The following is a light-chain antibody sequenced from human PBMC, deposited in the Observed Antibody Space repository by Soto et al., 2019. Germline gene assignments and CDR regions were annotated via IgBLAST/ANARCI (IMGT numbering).Light chain of an antibody. CDR3: TSYAGSNNL. CDR2: EVS. Sequence: QSALTQPPSASGSPGQSVTISCTGTSRDVAGYNYVSWYQQHPGKAPKLMIYEVSKRPSGVPDRFSGSKSGNTASLTVSGLQSEDAADYYCTSYAGSNNLFGGGTKVTVL. V-gene: IGLV2-8*01. CDR1: SRDVAGYNY. J-gene: IGLJ2*01.